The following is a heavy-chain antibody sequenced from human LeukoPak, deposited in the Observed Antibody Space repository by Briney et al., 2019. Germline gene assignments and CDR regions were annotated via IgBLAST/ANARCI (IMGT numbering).Heavy chain of an antibody. CDR3: ARVSWNYVDDYYYYMDV. J-gene: IGHJ6*03. CDR2: MNPNSGNT. V-gene: IGHV1-8*01. D-gene: IGHD1-7*01. Sequence: ASVKVSCKASEYTFTSYDINWVRQATGQGLEWMGWMNPNSGNTGYAQKFQGRVTMTRSTSISTAYMELSNLRSEDTAVYYCARVSWNYVDDYYYYMDVWGKGTTVTVSS. CDR1: EYTFTSYD.